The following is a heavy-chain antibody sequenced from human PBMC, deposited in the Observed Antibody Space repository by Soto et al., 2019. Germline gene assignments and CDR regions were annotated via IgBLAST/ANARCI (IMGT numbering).Heavy chain of an antibody. CDR3: ARGRLAARYYYYSGMDA. J-gene: IGHJ6*02. V-gene: IGHV4-59*01. CDR2: IYYSGST. Sequence: SETLSLTXTVSGGSISSYYWSWIRQPPGKGLEWIGYIYYSGSTNYNPSLKSRVTISVDTSKNQFSLKLSSVTAADTAVYYCARGRLAARYYYYSGMDAWGQGTTVTVSS. D-gene: IGHD6-6*01. CDR1: GGSISSYY.